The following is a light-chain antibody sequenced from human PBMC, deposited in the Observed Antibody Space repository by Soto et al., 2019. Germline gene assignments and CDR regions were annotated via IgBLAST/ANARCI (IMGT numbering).Light chain of an antibody. J-gene: IGKJ1*01. CDR1: QSLLHSNGYNY. Sequence: DIVMTQSPLSLPVTPGEPASISCRSSQSLLHSNGYNYLDWYLQKPVQSPQLLIYLGSNRASGVPDRFSGSGSGTDFTLKIIRVEAEDVGFYYCMQALQTPPAFGQGTKVEIK. V-gene: IGKV2-28*01. CDR3: MQALQTPPA. CDR2: LGS.